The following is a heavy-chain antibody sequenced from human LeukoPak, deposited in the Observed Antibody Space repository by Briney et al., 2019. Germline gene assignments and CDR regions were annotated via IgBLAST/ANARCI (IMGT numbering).Heavy chain of an antibody. CDR3: ARVRRSIAAAGHWFDP. J-gene: IGHJ5*02. CDR1: GGSISSGGYY. D-gene: IGHD6-13*01. V-gene: IGHV4-31*11. CDR2: IYYSGST. Sequence: SETLSLTCVVSGGSISSGGYYWSWIRQHPGKGLEWIGYIYYSGSTYYNPSLKSRVTISVDTSKNQFSLKLSSVTAADTAVYYCARVRRSIAAAGHWFDPWGQGTLVTVSS.